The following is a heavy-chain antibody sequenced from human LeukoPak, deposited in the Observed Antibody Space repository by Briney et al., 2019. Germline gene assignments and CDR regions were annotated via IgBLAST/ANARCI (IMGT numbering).Heavy chain of an antibody. CDR2: IKRDGTEK. Sequence: GGSLRLSCAASGLSFRSYSMSWVRQAPGKGLQWVANIKRDGTEKYYVGSVEGRFTISRDNAKNSLYLQMNSLRAEDTAVYYCARAEGYGGELDSWGQGTLVTVSS. J-gene: IGHJ4*02. CDR1: GLSFRSYS. V-gene: IGHV3-7*01. CDR3: ARAEGYGGELDS. D-gene: IGHD4-23*01.